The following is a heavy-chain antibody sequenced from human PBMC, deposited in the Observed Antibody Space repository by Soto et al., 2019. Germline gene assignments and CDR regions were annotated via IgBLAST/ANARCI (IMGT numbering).Heavy chain of an antibody. CDR2: IRSKANSYAT. Sequence: GGSLRLSCAASGFTFSGSAMHWVRQASGKGLEWVGRIRSKANSYATAYAASVKGRFTISRDDSKNTAYLQMNSLKTEDTAVYYCFSIGFGASYYCGMDVWGQGTTVTVSS. D-gene: IGHD3-10*01. V-gene: IGHV3-73*01. CDR1: GFTFSGSA. J-gene: IGHJ6*02. CDR3: FSIGFGASYYCGMDV.